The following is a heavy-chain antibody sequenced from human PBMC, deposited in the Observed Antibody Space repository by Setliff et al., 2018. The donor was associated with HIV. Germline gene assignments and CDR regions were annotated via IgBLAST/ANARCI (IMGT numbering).Heavy chain of an antibody. CDR2: VYYTGES. J-gene: IGHJ4*02. Sequence: PSETLSLTCSVYGGSISRGGRYWGWIRQHPGRGLEWLGYVYYTGESFYKPSLGGRVTILQDKSKNQFSLELRSVTAADTAVYYCASATVGGASPFDSWGPGTLVTGSS. V-gene: IGHV4-31*03. CDR3: ASATVGGASPFDS. D-gene: IGHD4-4*01. CDR1: GGSISRGGRY.